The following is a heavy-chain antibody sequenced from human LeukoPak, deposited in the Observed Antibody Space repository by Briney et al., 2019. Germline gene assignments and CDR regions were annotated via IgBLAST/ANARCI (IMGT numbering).Heavy chain of an antibody. V-gene: IGHV3-23*01. CDR2: ISGSGGST. CDR1: GFTFSSYA. J-gene: IGHJ5*02. Sequence: GGSLRLSCAASGFTFSSYAMSWVRQAPGKGLEWVSAISGSGGSTYYADSVKGRFTISRDNSKNTLYLQMNSLRAEDTAVYCCATDPTAYNWFDPWGQGTLVTVSA. CDR3: ATDPTAYNWFDP.